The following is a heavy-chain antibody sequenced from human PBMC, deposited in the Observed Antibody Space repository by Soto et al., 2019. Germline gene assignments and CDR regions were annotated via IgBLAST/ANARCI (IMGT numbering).Heavy chain of an antibody. V-gene: IGHV3-74*01. CDR2: IDSDGDYT. CDR3: GGGTVASPGIDY. CDR1: GFTFSSHW. J-gene: IGHJ4*02. Sequence: EVQLVESGGDLVQPGGSLRLSCAASGFTFSSHWMHWVRQVPGKGLVWFSRIDSDGDYTDYADSVKGRFTISSDNDKHRVYLHMTSKTADDTDVYYSGGGTVASPGIDYWGQVTLVTVSS.